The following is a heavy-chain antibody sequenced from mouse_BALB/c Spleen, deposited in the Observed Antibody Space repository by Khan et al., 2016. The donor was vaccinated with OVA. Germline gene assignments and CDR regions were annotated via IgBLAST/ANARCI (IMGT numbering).Heavy chain of an antibody. V-gene: IGHV5-6*01. J-gene: IGHJ3*01. D-gene: IGHD4-1*01. CDR1: GFTFSAYG. CDR3: ASHLTGSFAY. Sequence: IQLVQSGGDLVKPGGSLKLSCAASGFTFSAYGMSWVRQTPDRRLEWVATISSGGDFNYYHDSVKGRVTISRDNAKNNLYLQMSSLKSEDTAVYYCASHLTGSFAYWGQGTLVTVSA. CDR2: ISSGGDFN.